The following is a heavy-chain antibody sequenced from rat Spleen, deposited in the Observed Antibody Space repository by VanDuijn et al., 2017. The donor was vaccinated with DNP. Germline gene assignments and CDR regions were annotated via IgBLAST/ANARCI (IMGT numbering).Heavy chain of an antibody. CDR1: GFTFSDYA. CDR3: ATAIGDY. V-gene: IGHV5-25*01. J-gene: IGHJ2*01. CDR2: ITSSGGST. D-gene: IGHD1-2*01. Sequence: EVQLVGSGGGLVEPGRSIRLSCAASGFTFSDYAMAWVRQAPTKGLEWVAAITSSGGSTYYPDSVKGRFTISRDNAKNTLYLQMDSLRSDDTATYFCATAIGDYWGQGVMVTVSS.